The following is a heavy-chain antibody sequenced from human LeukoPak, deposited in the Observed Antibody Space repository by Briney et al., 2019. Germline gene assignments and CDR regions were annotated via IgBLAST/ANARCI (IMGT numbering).Heavy chain of an antibody. CDR2: INHSGST. J-gene: IGHJ4*02. CDR1: GGSFSGYY. CDR3: ARLVNVCYYGSGSQDY. Sequence: SETLSLTCAVYGGSFSGYYWSWIRQPPGKGLEWIGEINHSGSTNYNPSLKSRVTISVDTSKNQFSLKLSSVTAADTAVYYCARLVNVCYYGSGSQDYWGQGTLVTVSS. D-gene: IGHD3-10*01. V-gene: IGHV4-34*01.